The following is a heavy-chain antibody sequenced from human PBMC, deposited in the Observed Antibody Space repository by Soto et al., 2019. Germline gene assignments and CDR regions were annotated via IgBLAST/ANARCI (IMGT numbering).Heavy chain of an antibody. Sequence: QVPLVQSGAEVKKPGASVKVSCKASGYTFTSYGISWVRQAPGQGLEWMGWISAYNGNTNYAQKLQGRVTMTTDTSTSTAYMELRSLRSDDTAVYYCATSCSSTSCTIIFDYWGQGTLVTVSS. J-gene: IGHJ4*02. CDR2: ISAYNGNT. CDR3: ATSCSSTSCTIIFDY. CDR1: GYTFTSYG. D-gene: IGHD2-2*01. V-gene: IGHV1-18*01.